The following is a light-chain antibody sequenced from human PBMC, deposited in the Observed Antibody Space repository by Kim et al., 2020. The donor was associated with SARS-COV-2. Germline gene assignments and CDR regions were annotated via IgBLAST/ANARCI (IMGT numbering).Light chain of an antibody. CDR2: DVS. J-gene: IGLJ1*01. CDR1: SNDVGSYNR. CDR3: ISYGGNAGYV. V-gene: IGLV2-18*02. Sequence: QSALTQPPSVSGSPGQSVTISCTGTSNDVGSYNRVCWYQQPPGTAPKVIIYDVSNRPSGVSDRFSGSKSGNTASLTISGLQAEDEADYYCISYGGNAGYVFGTGTKVIIL.